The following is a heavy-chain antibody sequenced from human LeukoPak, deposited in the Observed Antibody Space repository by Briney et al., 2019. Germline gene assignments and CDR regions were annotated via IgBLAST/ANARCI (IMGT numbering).Heavy chain of an antibody. CDR2: IYYSGRT. CDR1: GGSVSSGSYY. CDR3: ATLVDATTPLSYYFIGV. D-gene: IGHD4-11*01. Sequence: PSETLSLTCTVSGGSVSSGSYYWSWIRQPPGKGLVWVGYIYYSGRTNYSPSLRSRVTISVDTSKNQFSLKLSSVTAADTAVYYCATLVDATTPLSYYFIGVWGKGTTVTVSS. J-gene: IGHJ6*03. V-gene: IGHV4-61*01.